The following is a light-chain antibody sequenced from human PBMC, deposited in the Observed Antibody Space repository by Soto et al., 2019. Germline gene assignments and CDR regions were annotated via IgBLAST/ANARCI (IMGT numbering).Light chain of an antibody. CDR3: QQYGRTPLT. CDR1: QSVSSSS. V-gene: IGKV3-20*01. Sequence: EIVLTQSPGTLSLSPGERATLSCRASQSVSSSSLAWYQQKPGQAPRLLIYGASSRATGIPDRFSGSGSGTDFTLTISRLEPEDFAVYYCQQYGRTPLTRGGGTKVEIK. J-gene: IGKJ4*01. CDR2: GAS.